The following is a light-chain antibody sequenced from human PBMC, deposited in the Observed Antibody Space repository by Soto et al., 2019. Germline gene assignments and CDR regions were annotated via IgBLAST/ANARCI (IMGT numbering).Light chain of an antibody. CDR3: QQRSNWPPIT. J-gene: IGKJ5*01. Sequence: EIVMTQSPATLSVSPGGRATLSCRASQSISANFGWYQQKPGQAPRLLIYGASTRATGIPARFSGSGSGTDFTLTISSLEPEDFAVYYCQQRSNWPPITFGQGTRLEIK. V-gene: IGKV3-15*01. CDR1: QSISAN. CDR2: GAS.